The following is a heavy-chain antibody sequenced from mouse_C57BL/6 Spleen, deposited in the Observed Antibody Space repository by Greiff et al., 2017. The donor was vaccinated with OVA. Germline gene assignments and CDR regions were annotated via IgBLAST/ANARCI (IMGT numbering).Heavy chain of an antibody. V-gene: IGHV1-54*01. CDR1: GYAFTNYL. CDR3: ARAGDYEGAWFAY. J-gene: IGHJ3*01. CDR2: INPGSGGT. D-gene: IGHD2-4*01. Sequence: QVQLQQSGAELVRPGTSVKLSCKASGYAFTNYLIEWVKQRPGQGLEWIGVINPGSGGTNYNEKFKGKATLTADKSSSTAYMQLSSLTSEDSAVYFCARAGDYEGAWFAYWGQGTLVTVSA.